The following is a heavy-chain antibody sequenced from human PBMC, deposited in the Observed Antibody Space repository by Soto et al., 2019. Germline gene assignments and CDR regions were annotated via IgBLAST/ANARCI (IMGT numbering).Heavy chain of an antibody. V-gene: IGHV1-69*01. Sequence: QVQLVQSGAEVKKPGSSVKVSCQASGGSFGKYAINWVRQTPGQGLGWLGGFIPVYRTLNYAQKFQGRVTITADESTGTAYMTLSSLASDDTSVYYCSKGVIWIGYFTVDSWGQGTRVTVSS. CDR1: GGSFGKYA. J-gene: IGHJ4*02. CDR3: SKGVIWIGYFTVDS. D-gene: IGHD3-3*01. CDR2: FIPVYRTL.